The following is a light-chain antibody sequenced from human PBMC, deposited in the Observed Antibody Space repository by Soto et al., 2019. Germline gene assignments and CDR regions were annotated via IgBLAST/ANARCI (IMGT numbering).Light chain of an antibody. J-gene: IGKJ4*01. CDR1: QSVTTN. CDR2: DAS. CDR3: QQYDRWPVT. V-gene: IGKV3-15*01. Sequence: EVVMTQSPATLSVSPGERVTFSCRASQSVTTNFAWYQHKPGQSPRLLISDASTGASGIPPRFSGSGSGTEFTLTIDRLQSADFAVYYCQQYDRWPVTFGGGTKV.